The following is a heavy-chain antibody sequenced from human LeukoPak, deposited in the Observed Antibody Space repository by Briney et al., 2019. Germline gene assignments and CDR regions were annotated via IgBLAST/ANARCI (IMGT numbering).Heavy chain of an antibody. Sequence: SETLSLTCAVYGGSFSGYYWSWIRQPPGKGLEWIGEINHSGSTNYNPSLKSRVTISVDTSKNQFSLKLSSVTAADTAVYYCARWRVAAGGVGFDYWGQGTLVPSPQ. CDR1: GGSFSGYY. CDR3: ARWRVAAGGVGFDY. D-gene: IGHD6-13*01. J-gene: IGHJ4*02. CDR2: INHSGST. V-gene: IGHV4-34*01.